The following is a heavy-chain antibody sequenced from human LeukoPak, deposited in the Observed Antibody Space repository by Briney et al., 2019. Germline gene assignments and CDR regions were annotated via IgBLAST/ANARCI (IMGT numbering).Heavy chain of an antibody. J-gene: IGHJ5*02. V-gene: IGHV1-2*02. D-gene: IGHD2-2*01. CDR3: AREGYCSSTSCFNWFDP. CDR2: INPNSGGT. Sequence: ASVKVSCKASGYTFTGYYMHWVRQAPGQGLEWMGWINPNSGGTNYAQKVQGRVTMTRDTSISTAYMELSRLRSDDTAVYYCAREGYCSSTSCFNWFDPWGQGTLVTVSS. CDR1: GYTFTGYY.